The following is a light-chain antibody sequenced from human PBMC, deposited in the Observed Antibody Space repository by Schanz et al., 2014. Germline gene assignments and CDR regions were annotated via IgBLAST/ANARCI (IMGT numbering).Light chain of an antibody. CDR3: QQYGSSLWT. J-gene: IGKJ1*01. CDR1: QSVSSRG. CDR2: GAS. Sequence: ELVLTQSPGTLSLSPGERATLSCRASQSVSSRGLAWYQQKPGQAPRLLIYGASSRATGIPDRFSGSGSGTDFTLTISRLEPEDFAVYYCQQYGSSLWTFGQGTKVEIK. V-gene: IGKV3-20*01.